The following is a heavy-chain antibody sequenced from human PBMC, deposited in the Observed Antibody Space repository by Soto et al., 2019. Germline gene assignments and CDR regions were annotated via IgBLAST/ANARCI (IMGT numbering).Heavy chain of an antibody. J-gene: IGHJ5*02. CDR1: GFTFSSYA. CDR3: AKRFIAVAGGVDP. CDR2: ISGSGGST. V-gene: IGHV3-23*01. Sequence: EVQLLESGGGLVQPGGSLRLSCAASGFTFSSYAMSWVRQAPGKGLEWVSAISGSGGSTYYADSVKGRFTISRDNSKNTLYLQKDSLRAQDTAVYFWAKRFIAVAGGVDPWGQGTLVTVSS. D-gene: IGHD6-19*01.